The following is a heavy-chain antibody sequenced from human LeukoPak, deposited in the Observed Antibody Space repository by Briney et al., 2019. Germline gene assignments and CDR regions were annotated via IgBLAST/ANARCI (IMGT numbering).Heavy chain of an antibody. CDR3: AKDIGVTTDFSYFDY. Sequence: GGSLRLSCAASGFTFSSYAMSWVRQAPGKGLEWVSAISGSGGSTYYADSVKGRFTISRDSSKNTLYLQMNSLRAEDTAVYYCAKDIGVTTDFSYFDYWGQGTLVTVSS. J-gene: IGHJ4*02. CDR2: ISGSGGST. D-gene: IGHD4-17*01. V-gene: IGHV3-23*01. CDR1: GFTFSSYA.